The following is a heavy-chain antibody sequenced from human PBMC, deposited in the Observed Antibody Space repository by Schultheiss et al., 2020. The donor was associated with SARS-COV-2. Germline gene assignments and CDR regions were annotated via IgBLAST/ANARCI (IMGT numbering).Heavy chain of an antibody. Sequence: SVKVSCKASGGTFSSYAISWVRQAPGQGLEWMGGIIPIFGTANYAQKFQGRVTITADESTSTAYMELSSLRSEDTAVYYCARGPEWQLLVDDAFDIWGQGTMVTVSS. V-gene: IGHV1-69*13. CDR3: ARGPEWQLLVDDAFDI. CDR1: GGTFSSYA. J-gene: IGHJ3*02. CDR2: IIPIFGTA. D-gene: IGHD1-26*01.